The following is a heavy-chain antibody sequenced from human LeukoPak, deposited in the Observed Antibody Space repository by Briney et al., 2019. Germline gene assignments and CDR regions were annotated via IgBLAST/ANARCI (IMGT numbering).Heavy chain of an antibody. CDR1: GFTFSSYG. CDR3: AKDRRIAVAAYYFDY. J-gene: IGHJ4*02. D-gene: IGHD6-19*01. Sequence: GGSLRLSCAASGFTFSSYGMHRVRQAPGKGLEWVAVISYDGSNKYYADSVKGRFTISRDNSKNTLYLQMNSLRAEDTAVYYCAKDRRIAVAAYYFDYWGQGTLVTVSS. CDR2: ISYDGSNK. V-gene: IGHV3-30*18.